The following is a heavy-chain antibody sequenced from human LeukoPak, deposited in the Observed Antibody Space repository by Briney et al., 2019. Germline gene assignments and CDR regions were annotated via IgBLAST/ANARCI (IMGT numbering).Heavy chain of an antibody. V-gene: IGHV3-21*01. Sequence: GGSLRLSCAASGFSFSGYNMNWVRQAPGKGLEWVSSITSSSAYIYHADSVKGRFTISRDNAKNSLYLQMNSLRVEDTGVYYCARGDPHADLWGQGTLVTVSS. J-gene: IGHJ5*02. CDR1: GFSFSGYN. CDR3: ARGDPHADL. CDR2: ITSSSAYI.